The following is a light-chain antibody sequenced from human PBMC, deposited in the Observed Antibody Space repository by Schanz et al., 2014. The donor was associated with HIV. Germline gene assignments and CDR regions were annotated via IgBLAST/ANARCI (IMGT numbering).Light chain of an antibody. V-gene: IGLV2-14*02. CDR1: SSDVGSHNL. J-gene: IGLJ3*02. Sequence: QSALTQPASVSGSPGQSITISCTGTSSDVGSHNLLSWYQQHSGKAPKLMISEGSKRPSGVSNRFSGSKSGNTASLTVSGLQAEDEADYYCSSYTSSSSRVFGGGTKPTVL. CDR3: SSYTSSSSRV. CDR2: EGS.